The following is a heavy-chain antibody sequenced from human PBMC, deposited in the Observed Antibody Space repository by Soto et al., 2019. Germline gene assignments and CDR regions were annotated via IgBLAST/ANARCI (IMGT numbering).Heavy chain of an antibody. CDR2: IYHGDSDT. J-gene: IGHJ4*02. Sequence: PXEXLKISCKVSGYXFIRYCSGWVRQMPGKGLEWMGIIYHGDSDTRYSPSFQGLVTISADKYINTAYLQWSSMEASDTAMYYCARLHSGIYYADYWGQGALGPVSS. D-gene: IGHD1-26*01. CDR3: ARLHSGIYYADY. CDR1: GYXFIRYC. V-gene: IGHV5-51*01.